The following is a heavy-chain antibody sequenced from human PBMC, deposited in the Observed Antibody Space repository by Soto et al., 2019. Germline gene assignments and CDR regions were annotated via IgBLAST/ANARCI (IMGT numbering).Heavy chain of an antibody. CDR3: AKGYYDSSGYHRSLDY. CDR2: ISYDGSNK. D-gene: IGHD3-22*01. CDR1: GFTFSSYG. Sequence: QVQLVESGGGVVQPGRSLRLSCAASGFTFSSYGMHWFRQAPGKGLEWVAVISYDGSNKYYADSVKGRFTISRDNSKKTLYLQMNSLRAEDTAVYYCAKGYYDSSGYHRSLDYWGQGTLVTVSS. J-gene: IGHJ4*02. V-gene: IGHV3-30*18.